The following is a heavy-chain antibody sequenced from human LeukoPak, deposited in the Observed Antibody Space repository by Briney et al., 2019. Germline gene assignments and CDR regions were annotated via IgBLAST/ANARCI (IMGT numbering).Heavy chain of an antibody. CDR1: GYTFSSCA. CDR3: AIHPSDSSGYFSY. D-gene: IGHD3-22*01. Sequence: GASVKVSCTASGYTFSSCAINWVRQAPGQGLEYMGWIDTKTGNPTYAQGFTGRFVFSLGTSVSTAYLQISSLKAEDTAVYYCAIHPSDSSGYFSYWGQGALVTVSS. V-gene: IGHV7-4-1*02. J-gene: IGHJ4*02. CDR2: IDTKTGNP.